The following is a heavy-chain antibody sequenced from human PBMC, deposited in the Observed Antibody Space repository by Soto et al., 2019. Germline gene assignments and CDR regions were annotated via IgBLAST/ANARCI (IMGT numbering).Heavy chain of an antibody. Sequence: ASVKVSCKASGYTFTGYYMHWVRQAPGQGLEWMGWINPNSGGTNYAQKFQGWVTMTRDTSISTAYMELSRLRSDDTAVYYCAREIAAAGDDAFDIWGQGTMVTVSS. J-gene: IGHJ3*02. D-gene: IGHD6-13*01. CDR1: GYTFTGYY. CDR2: INPNSGGT. V-gene: IGHV1-2*04. CDR3: AREIAAAGDDAFDI.